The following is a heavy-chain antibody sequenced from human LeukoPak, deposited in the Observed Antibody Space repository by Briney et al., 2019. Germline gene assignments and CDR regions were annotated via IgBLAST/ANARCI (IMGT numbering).Heavy chain of an antibody. J-gene: IGHJ4*02. V-gene: IGHV1-18*04. CDR3: ARSSGSYEEFDY. Sequence: ASVKVSCKASGYTFTGYFIHWVRQAPGQGLEWMGWINPNNGNTNYAQKLQGRVTMTTDTSTSTAYMELRSLRSDDTAVYYCARSSGSYEEFDYWGQGTLVTVSS. CDR1: GYTFTGYF. CDR2: INPNNGNT. D-gene: IGHD1-26*01.